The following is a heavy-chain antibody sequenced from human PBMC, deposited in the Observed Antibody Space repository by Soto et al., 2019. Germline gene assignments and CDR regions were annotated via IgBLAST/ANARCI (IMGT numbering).Heavy chain of an antibody. CDR2: ISAYNGYT. D-gene: IGHD2-2*01. Sequence: QVQLVQSGAEVKKPGASVKVSCKASGYTFAKYGISWVRQAPGQGLEWMGWISAYNGYTNHAQKFQGRVVMTTDTSTSTAYMELRSLRSDDTAMYYCAREAIVVIPAAQPPNLEHWGQGTLVTVSS. J-gene: IGHJ4*02. CDR3: AREAIVVIPAAQPPNLEH. CDR1: GYTFAKYG. V-gene: IGHV1-18*01.